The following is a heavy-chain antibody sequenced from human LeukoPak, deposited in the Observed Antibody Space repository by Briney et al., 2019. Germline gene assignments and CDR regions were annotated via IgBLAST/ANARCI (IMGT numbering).Heavy chain of an antibody. V-gene: IGHV4-59*01. D-gene: IGHD2-15*01. CDR3: ARVGPDCSGRYYYYGMDV. Sequence: SETLSLTCTASGGSISSYYWSWIRQPPGKGLEGIVYIYYSGSTNYNPSLKSRVTISLDTSKNPFSLTMSSVTAGDTAVYYCARVGPDCSGRYYYYGMDVWGQGTPVTVSS. CDR1: GGSISSYY. J-gene: IGHJ6*02. CDR2: IYYSGST.